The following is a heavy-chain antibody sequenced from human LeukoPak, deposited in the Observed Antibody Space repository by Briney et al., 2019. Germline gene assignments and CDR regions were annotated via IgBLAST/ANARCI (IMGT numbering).Heavy chain of an antibody. D-gene: IGHD3-22*01. CDR2: TYYSGST. Sequence: SETLSLTCTVSGGSISSYYWSWIRQPPGKGLEWIGYTYYSGSTNYNPSLKSRVTISVDTSKNQFSLKLSSVTAADTAVYYCARDKYYYDSSGSTDWYFDLWGRGTLVTVSS. CDR1: GGSISSYY. CDR3: ARDKYYYDSSGSTDWYFDL. V-gene: IGHV4-59*01. J-gene: IGHJ2*01.